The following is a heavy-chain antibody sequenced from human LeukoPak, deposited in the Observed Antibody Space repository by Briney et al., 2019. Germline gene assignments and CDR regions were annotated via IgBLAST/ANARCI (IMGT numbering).Heavy chain of an antibody. CDR1: GFTFNLAW. V-gene: IGHV3-15*07. CDR2: IKNKIDGGTT. CDR3: NTDGDYGDYVDS. J-gene: IGHJ4*02. Sequence: GGSLRLSCAASGFTFNLAWINWVRQAPGKGLGWVGRIKNKIDGGTTDYAAPVKGRFTISRDDSKNTVYLQMNSLKSEDTALYYCNTDGDYGDYVDSWGQETLVTVSS. D-gene: IGHD4-17*01.